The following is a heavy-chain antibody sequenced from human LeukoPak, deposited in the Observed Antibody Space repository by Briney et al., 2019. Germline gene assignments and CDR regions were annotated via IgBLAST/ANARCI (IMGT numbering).Heavy chain of an antibody. J-gene: IGHJ4*02. CDR3: VKITSSSGGDY. CDR2: TSSNGGST. D-gene: IGHD6-19*01. V-gene: IGHV3-64D*09. Sequence: GGSLRLSCSASGFTFSSYSMHWVRQAPGKGLEHVSGTSSNGGSTYYADSVKGRFTISRDNSKNTLYLQVSSLRPEDTAVYYCVKITSSSGGDYWGQGTLVTVSS. CDR1: GFTFSSYS.